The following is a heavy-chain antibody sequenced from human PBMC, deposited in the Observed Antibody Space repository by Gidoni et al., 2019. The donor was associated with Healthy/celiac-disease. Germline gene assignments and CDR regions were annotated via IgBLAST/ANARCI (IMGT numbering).Heavy chain of an antibody. J-gene: IGHJ4*02. CDR2: SGGSGGST. D-gene: IGHD6-19*01. V-gene: IGHV3-23*01. CDR3: AKDSYSSGPFYCFDY. CDR1: GFTFSSYA. Sequence: EVQLLESRGGLVQPGGSLRLSCAASGFTFSSYAMSWVRQAPGKGLEWVSASGGSGGSTYYADSVKGRFTISRDNSKNTLYLQMNSLRAEDTAVYYCAKDSYSSGPFYCFDYWGQGTLVTVSS.